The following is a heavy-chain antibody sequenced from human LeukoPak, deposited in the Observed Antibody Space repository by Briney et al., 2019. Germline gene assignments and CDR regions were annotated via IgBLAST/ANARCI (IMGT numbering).Heavy chain of an antibody. V-gene: IGHV4-4*07. CDR3: ARGQRWPTVGAPFDY. CDR1: GGSISSYY. Sequence: SETLSLTCTVSGGSISSYYWSWIRQPAGKGLEWIGRIYTSGSTNYNPSLKSRVTMSVDTSKNQFSLKLSSVTAADTAVYYCARGQRWPTVGAPFDYWGQGTLVTVSS. D-gene: IGHD1-26*01. CDR2: IYTSGST. J-gene: IGHJ4*02.